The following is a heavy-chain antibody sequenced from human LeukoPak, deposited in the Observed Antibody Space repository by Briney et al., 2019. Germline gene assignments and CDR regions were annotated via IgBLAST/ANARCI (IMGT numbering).Heavy chain of an antibody. D-gene: IGHD6-19*01. CDR2: ISTTGTT. J-gene: IGHJ5*02. Sequence: SETLSLTCTVSGGSISRNFWSWIRQPAGKGLEYIGRISTTGTTNYNPSLKGRVTMSVDTSKNQFSLKLSSVTAADTAVYYCARHDRRSGWYPNWFDPWGQGTLVTVSS. CDR1: GGSISRNF. V-gene: IGHV4-4*07. CDR3: ARHDRRSGWYPNWFDP.